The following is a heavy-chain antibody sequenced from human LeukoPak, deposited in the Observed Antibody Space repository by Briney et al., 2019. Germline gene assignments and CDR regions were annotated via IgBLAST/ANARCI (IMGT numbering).Heavy chain of an antibody. J-gene: IGHJ1*01. Sequence: GGSLRLSCAASGFAFSDYYMSWIRQAPGKGLQSIAYISYSGDTISYADSVKGRFTISRDNAKDSLFLFMNSLRADDTAFYFCARGSSTETFSAEYFQHWGQGTLVTVSS. D-gene: IGHD3-3*02. CDR1: GFAFSDYY. V-gene: IGHV3-11*01. CDR3: ARGSSTETFSAEYFQH. CDR2: ISYSGDTI.